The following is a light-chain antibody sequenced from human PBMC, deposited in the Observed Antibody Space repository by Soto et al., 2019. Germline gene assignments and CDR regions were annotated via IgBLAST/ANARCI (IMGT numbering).Light chain of an antibody. J-gene: IGLJ1*01. Sequence: QSALTQPASVSGSPGQSITICCTGTSSDVGGYNYVSWYQQHPGKAPKLMIYDVSNRPSGVSNRFSGSKSGNTASLTISGLQAEDEADYYCSSYTSSSTFHYVFGTGTKLTVL. CDR2: DVS. CDR3: SSYTSSSTFHYV. V-gene: IGLV2-14*01. CDR1: SSDVGGYNY.